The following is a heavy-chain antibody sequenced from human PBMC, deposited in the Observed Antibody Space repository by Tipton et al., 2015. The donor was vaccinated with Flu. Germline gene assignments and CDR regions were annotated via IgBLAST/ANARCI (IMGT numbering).Heavy chain of an antibody. CDR1: GYSISSGYY. CDR2: IYHTGST. Sequence: TLSLTCIVSGYSISSGYYWGWIRQPPGKGLEWIGSIYHTGSTYYNPSLKSRVTISVDTSKNQFSLKLSSVTAADTAVYYCASPLLGGGAGYDAFDIWGQGTMVTVSS. V-gene: IGHV4-38-2*02. D-gene: IGHD3-16*01. CDR3: ASPLLGGGAGYDAFDI. J-gene: IGHJ3*02.